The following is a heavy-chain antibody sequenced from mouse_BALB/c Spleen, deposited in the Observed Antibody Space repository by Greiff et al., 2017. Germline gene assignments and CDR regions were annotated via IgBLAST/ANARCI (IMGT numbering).Heavy chain of an antibody. CDR3: ARLGYYGETY. J-gene: IGHJ3*01. Sequence: EVQRVESGGGLVKPGGSLKLSCAASGFAFSSYDMSWVRQTPEKRLEWVAYISSGGGSTYYPDTVKGRFTISRDNAKNTLYLQMSSLKSEDTAMYYCARLGYYGETYWGQGTLVTVSA. CDR1: GFAFSSYD. D-gene: IGHD1-1*01. V-gene: IGHV5-12-1*01. CDR2: ISSGGGST.